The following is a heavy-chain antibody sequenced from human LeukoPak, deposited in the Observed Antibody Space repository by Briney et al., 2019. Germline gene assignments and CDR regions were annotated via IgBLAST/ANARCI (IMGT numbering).Heavy chain of an antibody. Sequence: ASVKVSCKTSRSTFTDYYIHWVRQAPGQGLEWMGRINPNSGRTNYAQNFQGRVTMTRDTSISTAHMELSRLRSDDTAVYYCARGLPTASYYYMAVWGKGTTVTVSS. CDR3: ARGLPTASYYYMAV. D-gene: IGHD2-2*01. CDR1: RSTFTDYY. V-gene: IGHV1-2*06. CDR2: INPNSGRT. J-gene: IGHJ6*03.